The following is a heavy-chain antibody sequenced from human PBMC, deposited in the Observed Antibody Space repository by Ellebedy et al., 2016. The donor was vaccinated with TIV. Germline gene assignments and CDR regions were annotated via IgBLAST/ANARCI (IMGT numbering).Heavy chain of an antibody. CDR2: IWSDGTTK. J-gene: IGHJ4*02. CDR1: GFTFSSYG. Sequence: GGSLRLSXAASGFTFSSYGMHWVRQAPGKGLEWVAVIWSDGTTKYYSDSVKGRFTISRDNSKNTLYLQMNSLRAEDTAVYYCAREIIYGGYYFDYWGQGTLATVSS. CDR3: AREIIYGGYYFDY. V-gene: IGHV3-33*01. D-gene: IGHD4-23*01.